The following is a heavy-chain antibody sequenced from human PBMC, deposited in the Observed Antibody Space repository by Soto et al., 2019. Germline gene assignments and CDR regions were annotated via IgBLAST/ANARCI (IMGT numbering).Heavy chain of an antibody. CDR2: IYHSGST. D-gene: IGHD6-13*01. V-gene: IGHV4-30-2*03. CDR1: GGSISRGGYS. Sequence: SETLSLTCAVCGGSISRGGYSWSWIRQPPGKGLEWIGYIYHSGSTYYNPSLKSRVTISVDTSKNQFSLKLSSVTAADTAVYYCARRQSSSWYGLWGQGTLVTVSS. J-gene: IGHJ4*02. CDR3: ARRQSSSWYGL.